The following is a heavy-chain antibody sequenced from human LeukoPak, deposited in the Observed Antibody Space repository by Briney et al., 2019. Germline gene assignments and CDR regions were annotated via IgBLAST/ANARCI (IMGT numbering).Heavy chain of an antibody. V-gene: IGHV3-21*04. Sequence: GGSLRLSCAASGFTFSSYSMNWVRQAPGKGLEWVSSISSSSSYIYYADSVKGRFTISRDNAKNSLYLQMNSLRAEDTAVYYCAKVVPAARTDYWGQGTLVTVSS. CDR1: GFTFSSYS. CDR2: ISSSSSYI. D-gene: IGHD2-2*01. CDR3: AKVVPAARTDY. J-gene: IGHJ4*02.